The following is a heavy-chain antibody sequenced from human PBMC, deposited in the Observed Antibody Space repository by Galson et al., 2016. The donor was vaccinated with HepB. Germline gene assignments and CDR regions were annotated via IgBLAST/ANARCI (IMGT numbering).Heavy chain of an antibody. CDR2: IYPGDSAT. CDR1: GDTFGGPW. CDR3: ARAPGTNNWFDT. J-gene: IGHJ5*02. Sequence: QSGAEVKKPGESLQISCKDSGDTFGGPWIAWVRQMPEKGLEWMGIIYPGDSATKYSPSFQGHVTISADKSTRTAYLQWSSLKASDTAIYYCARAPGTNNWFDTWGQGTQVTVSS. V-gene: IGHV5-51*01.